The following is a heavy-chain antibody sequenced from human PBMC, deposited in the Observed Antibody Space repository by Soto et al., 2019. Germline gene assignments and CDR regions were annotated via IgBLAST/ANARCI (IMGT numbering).Heavy chain of an antibody. CDR2: MYHSGST. J-gene: IGHJ5*01. CDR3: ARSYWSVGGCCAAPRCFDS. D-gene: IGHD2-21*01. CDR1: GGSISSSNW. V-gene: IGHV4-4*02. Sequence: SETLSHTCAVSGGSISSSNWWSWVRQPPGKGLEWIGEMYHSGSTNHNPSLKSRVTISVDNSKNQFSLKLSSVTAADTAVYYCARSYWSVGGCCAAPRCFDSWGQGTLVTVSS.